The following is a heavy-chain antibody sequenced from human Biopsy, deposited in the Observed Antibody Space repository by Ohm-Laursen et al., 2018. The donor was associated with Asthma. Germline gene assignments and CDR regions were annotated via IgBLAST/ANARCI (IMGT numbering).Heavy chain of an antibody. J-gene: IGHJ5*01. V-gene: IGHV4-30-4*01. Sequence: TLSLTCSVSRFAIYSRDHHWSWLRRTPGKGLELLGFGFYSGSTFYNPSFKSRISISVDTSKNQFSLRLRSLTAADTAVYFCARHWSGNGWHDIYNWFDPWGQGTQVTVSS. CDR1: RFAIYSRDHH. CDR2: GFYSGST. CDR3: ARHWSGNGWHDIYNWFDP. D-gene: IGHD1-1*01.